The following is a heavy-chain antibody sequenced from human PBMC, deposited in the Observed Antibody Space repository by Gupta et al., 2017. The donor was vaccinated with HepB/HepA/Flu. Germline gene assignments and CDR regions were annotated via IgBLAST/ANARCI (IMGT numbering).Heavy chain of an antibody. CDR3: AKGYGDYFDY. CDR1: GFTFEGYA. J-gene: IGHJ4*02. D-gene: IGHD4-17*01. CDR2: ISGSVGKT. V-gene: IGHV3-23*01. Sequence: EVQLLESGGGLVQPGGSLRLSCAASGFTFEGYAMSWVRQAPGKGLEWVSSISGSVGKTDYVDSVKGRFTISRDNSKIIVYLQMNSLGADDTAVYYCAKGYGDYFDYWGQGILVTVSS.